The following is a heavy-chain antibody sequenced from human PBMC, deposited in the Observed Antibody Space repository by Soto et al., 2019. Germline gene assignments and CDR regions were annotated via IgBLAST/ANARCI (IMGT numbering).Heavy chain of an antibody. D-gene: IGHD6-19*01. CDR3: AEGTSNGGWVNPFDY. V-gene: IGHV3-23*01. CDR2: FSGSGTST. J-gene: IGHJ4*02. Sequence: EVQLLESGGGLVQPGGSLRLSCAASGFTFVNYAMNWVRQAPGKGLEWVATFSGSGTSTYYADSVKGRFTISRDNSRNTLYLQMNSLRAEDTAVYYWAEGTSNGGWVNPFDYWGQGTLVTVSS. CDR1: GFTFVNYA.